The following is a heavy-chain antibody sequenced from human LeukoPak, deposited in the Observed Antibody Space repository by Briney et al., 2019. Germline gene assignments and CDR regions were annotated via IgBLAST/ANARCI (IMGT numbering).Heavy chain of an antibody. V-gene: IGHV3-74*01. Sequence: PGESLRLSCAASGFTFSSYWMHWVRQAPGKGLVWVSRINRDGSTTSYADSVKGRFTISRDNSKNTLYLQMNSLRAEDTAVYYCARERVRIPYNWFDPWGQGTLVTVSS. CDR3: ARERVRIPYNWFDP. J-gene: IGHJ5*02. CDR2: INRDGSTT. CDR1: GFTFSSYW.